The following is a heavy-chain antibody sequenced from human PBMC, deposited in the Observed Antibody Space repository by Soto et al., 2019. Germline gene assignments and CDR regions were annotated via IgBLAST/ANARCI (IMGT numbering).Heavy chain of an antibody. Sequence: ASVKVSCKASGGTFSSYAISWVRQAPGQGLEWMGGIIPIFGTANYAQKFQGRVTITADESTSTAYMELSSLRSEDTAVYYCARRIDGSSYGQYYFDYWGQGTLVTVSS. J-gene: IGHJ4*02. V-gene: IGHV1-69*13. CDR3: ARRIDGSSYGQYYFDY. D-gene: IGHD5-18*01. CDR1: GGTFSSYA. CDR2: IIPIFGTA.